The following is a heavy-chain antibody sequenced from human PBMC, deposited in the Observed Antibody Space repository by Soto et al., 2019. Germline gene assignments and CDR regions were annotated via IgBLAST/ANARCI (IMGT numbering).Heavy chain of an antibody. CDR3: ATAWGKYCSSTSCYSFNWFDP. D-gene: IGHD2-2*02. J-gene: IGHJ5*02. Sequence: ASVKVSCKVSGYTLTELSMHWVRQAPGKGLEWMGGFDPEDGETIYAQKFQGRVTMTEDTSTDTAYMKLSSLRSEDTAVYYCATAWGKYCSSTSCYSFNWFDPWGQGTLVTVSS. CDR1: GYTLTELS. V-gene: IGHV1-24*01. CDR2: FDPEDGET.